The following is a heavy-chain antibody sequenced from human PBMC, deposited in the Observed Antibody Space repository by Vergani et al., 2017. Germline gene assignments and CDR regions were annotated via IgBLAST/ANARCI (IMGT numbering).Heavy chain of an antibody. J-gene: IGHJ6*03. V-gene: IGHV1-69*01. CDR1: GGTFSSYA. Sequence: QVQLVQSGAEVKKPGSSVKVSCKASGGTFSSYAISWVRQAPGQGLEWMGGIIPIFGTANYAQKFQGRVTITADDSTSTAYMELSSLRSEDTAVYYCARAPGEWTQGGYYYYMDVWGKGTTVTVSS. D-gene: IGHD3-3*01. CDR2: IIPIFGTA. CDR3: ARAPGEWTQGGYYYYMDV.